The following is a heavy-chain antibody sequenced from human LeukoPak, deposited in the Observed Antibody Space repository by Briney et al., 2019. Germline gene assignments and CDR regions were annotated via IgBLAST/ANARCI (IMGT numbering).Heavy chain of an antibody. D-gene: IGHD2-2*01. V-gene: IGHV3-7*01. CDR1: GFTFTNYW. CDR2: IYLDGSRA. J-gene: IGHJ6*03. CDR3: GRAGPVTKDHFMDV. Sequence: GSLRLSCAVSGFTFTNYWMSWARQSPGKGLEWVANIYLDGSRAYYVDSVKGRFTISRDNAKNSLFLQMNSLSAEDTAVFYCGRAGPVTKDHFMDVWGKGTTVTVSS.